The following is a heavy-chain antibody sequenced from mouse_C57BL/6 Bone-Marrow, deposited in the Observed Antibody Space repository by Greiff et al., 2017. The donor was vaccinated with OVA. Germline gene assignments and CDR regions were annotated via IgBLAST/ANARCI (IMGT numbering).Heavy chain of an antibody. Sequence: EVQLVESGGDLVKPGGSLKLSCAASGFTFSSYGMSWVRQTPDKRLEWVATISSGGSYTYYPDSVKGRFTISRDNAKNTLYLQMSRLKSEDTAMYYCARHGHYFDYWGQGTTLTVSS. CDR1: GFTFSSYG. J-gene: IGHJ2*01. CDR3: ARHGHYFDY. D-gene: IGHD3-1*01. V-gene: IGHV5-6*01. CDR2: ISSGGSYT.